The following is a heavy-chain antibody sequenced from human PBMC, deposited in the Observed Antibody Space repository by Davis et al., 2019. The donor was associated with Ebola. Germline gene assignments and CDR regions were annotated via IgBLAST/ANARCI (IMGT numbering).Heavy chain of an antibody. CDR3: ARDAQTGDLVYYYYGMDV. Sequence: GESLKISCAASGFTFSSYSMNWVRQAPGKGLEWVSYISSSSSTIYYADSVKGRFTISRDNAKNSLYLQMNSLRDEDTAVYYCARDAQTGDLVYYYYGMDVWGQGTTVTVSS. CDR1: GFTFSSYS. CDR2: ISSSSSTI. V-gene: IGHV3-48*02. J-gene: IGHJ6*02. D-gene: IGHD7-27*01.